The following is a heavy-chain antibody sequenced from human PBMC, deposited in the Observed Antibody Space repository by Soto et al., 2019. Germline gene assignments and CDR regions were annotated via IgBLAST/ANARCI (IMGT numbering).Heavy chain of an antibody. J-gene: IGHJ5*02. D-gene: IGHD3-10*01. CDR3: ARARRDSGTYYQNFFDP. V-gene: IGHV3-53*01. CDR2: IYSGGSP. CDR1: GFTVSDNH. Sequence: QPGGSLRLSXVASGFTVSDNHRSWVRQPPGQGLEWVSVIYSGGSPYYAGSVTGRFTISRDNSRNTVYLQMNSLRGEDTAVYYCARARRDSGTYYQNFFDPWGQGTLVTVSS.